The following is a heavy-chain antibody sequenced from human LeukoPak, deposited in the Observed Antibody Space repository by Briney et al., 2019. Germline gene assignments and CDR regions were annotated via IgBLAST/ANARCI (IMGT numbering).Heavy chain of an antibody. Sequence: GGSLRLSCAASGFTFSSYGMHWVRQAPGKGLEWLAFIRYDGSNKNYADSVKGRFTISRDNTKNSLYLQMNSLRAEDTAVYYCAKDGGSDPDSFDIWGQGTMVTVSS. D-gene: IGHD2-15*01. V-gene: IGHV3-30*02. J-gene: IGHJ3*02. CDR3: AKDGGSDPDSFDI. CDR2: IRYDGSNK. CDR1: GFTFSSYG.